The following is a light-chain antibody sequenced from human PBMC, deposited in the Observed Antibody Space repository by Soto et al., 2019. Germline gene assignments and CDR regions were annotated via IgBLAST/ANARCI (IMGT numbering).Light chain of an antibody. J-gene: IGKJ1*01. CDR1: QTIIGY. CDR3: QQSYTHPRT. V-gene: IGKV1-39*01. CDR2: AAS. Sequence: DIQLTQSASSLFASIRGSVTMARRKSQTIIGYLNWYQQTKGKAPRILINAASNLQSGVPSRFRGSGSETDSTLTITSLQTEDVETDYRQQSYTHPRTFGQGTKVDIK.